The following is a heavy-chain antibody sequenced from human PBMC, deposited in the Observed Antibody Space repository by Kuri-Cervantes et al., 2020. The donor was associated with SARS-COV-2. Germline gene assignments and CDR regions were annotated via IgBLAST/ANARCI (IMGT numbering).Heavy chain of an antibody. CDR3: ARDSYYYYGMDV. Sequence: ESLKISCTVSGGSISSYYWSWIRQPPGKGLEWIGYIYYSGSTNYNPSLKSRVTISVDTSKNQFSLKLSSVTAADTAVYYCARDSYYYYGMDVWGQGTTVTGSS. V-gene: IGHV4-59*12. CDR1: GGSISSYY. CDR2: IYYSGST. J-gene: IGHJ6*02.